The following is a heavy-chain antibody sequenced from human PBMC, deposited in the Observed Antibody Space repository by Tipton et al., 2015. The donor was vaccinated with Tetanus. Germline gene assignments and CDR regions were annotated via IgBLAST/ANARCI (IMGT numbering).Heavy chain of an antibody. V-gene: IGHV4-4*07. CDR3: AREDVYYHDGSGFYAFDI. Sequence: LRLSCSVSGGSISNYYWNWIRQPAGKGLEWIGRIYVTGAINYSPALQSRVTTSVDTAKNQFSLRLSSVTAADAAMYYCAREDVYYHDGSGFYAFDIWGRGAMVAVSS. CDR2: IYVTGAI. CDR1: GGSISNYY. D-gene: IGHD3-22*01. J-gene: IGHJ3*02.